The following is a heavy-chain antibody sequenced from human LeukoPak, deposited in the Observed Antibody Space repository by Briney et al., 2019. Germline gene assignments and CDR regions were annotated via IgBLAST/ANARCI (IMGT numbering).Heavy chain of an antibody. J-gene: IGHJ3*02. V-gene: IGHV3-74*01. CDR1: GFTFSSYW. D-gene: IGHD1-26*01. CDR2: INTDGSST. Sequence: TGGSLRLSCAASGFTFSSYWMHWVRQAPGKGLVWVSRINTDGSSTSYADSVKGRFTISRDNAKNTLYLQMNSLRAEDTAVYYCASVSGSSTGGAFDIWGQGTMVTVSS. CDR3: ASVSGSSTGGAFDI.